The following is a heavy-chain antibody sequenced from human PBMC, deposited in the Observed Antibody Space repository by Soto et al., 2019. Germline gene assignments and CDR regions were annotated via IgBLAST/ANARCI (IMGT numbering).Heavy chain of an antibody. V-gene: IGHV1-3*01. D-gene: IGHD6-19*01. Sequence: ASVKVSCKASGYTFTSYAMHWVRQAPGQRLEWMGWINAGNGNTKYSQKFQGRVTITRDTSASTAYMELSSLRSEDTAVYYCAAPVAGKLEYYYYGMDVWGQGTTVTVSS. CDR3: AAPVAGKLEYYYYGMDV. CDR1: GYTFTSYA. J-gene: IGHJ6*02. CDR2: INAGNGNT.